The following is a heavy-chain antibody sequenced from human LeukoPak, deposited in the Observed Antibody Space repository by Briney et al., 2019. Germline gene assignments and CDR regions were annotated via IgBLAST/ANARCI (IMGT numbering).Heavy chain of an antibody. V-gene: IGHV3-74*01. CDR3: ARPQHDDLYAFDI. CDR1: GFTFSSFW. D-gene: IGHD4-17*01. Sequence: GGSLRLSCAASGFTFSSFWMHWVRQAPGKGLVWVSRVNGDGSSTTYADSVRGRFTISRDSAKNTAYLQMNSLGAEDTAVYYCARPQHDDLYAFDIWGHGTMVTVSS. CDR2: VNGDGSST. J-gene: IGHJ3*02.